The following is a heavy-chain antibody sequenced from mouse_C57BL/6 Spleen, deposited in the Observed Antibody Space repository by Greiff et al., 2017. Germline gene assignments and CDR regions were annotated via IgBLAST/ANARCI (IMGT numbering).Heavy chain of an antibody. J-gene: IGHJ3*01. CDR1: GYTFTSYW. Sequence: LQESGAELVRPGSSVKLSCKASGYTFTSYWMDWVKQRPGQGLEWIGNIYPSDSETHYNQKFKDKATLTVDKSSSTAYMQLSSLTSEDSAVYYCARENGRWFAYWGQGTLVTVSA. CDR3: ARENGRWFAY. CDR2: IYPSDSET. V-gene: IGHV1-61*01.